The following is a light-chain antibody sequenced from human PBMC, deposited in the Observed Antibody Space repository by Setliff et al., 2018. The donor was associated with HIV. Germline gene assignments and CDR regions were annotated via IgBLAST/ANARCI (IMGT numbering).Light chain of an antibody. Sequence: QSALTQPASVSGSPGQSITISCTGSSSDIGDYESVSWYHQQPGEVPKLMVYDVTKRPSGVSNRFSASKSGNTASLTISVLQAEDEAHYYCCSYAGSDSWIFGGGTKVTV. V-gene: IGLV2-23*02. CDR1: SSDIGDYES. J-gene: IGLJ2*01. CDR3: CSYAGSDSWI. CDR2: DVT.